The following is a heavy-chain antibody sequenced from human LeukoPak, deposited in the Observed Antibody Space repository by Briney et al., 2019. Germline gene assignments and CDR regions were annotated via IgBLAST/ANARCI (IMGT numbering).Heavy chain of an antibody. D-gene: IGHD3-10*01. J-gene: IGHJ6*02. V-gene: IGHV3-23*01. Sequence: GGSLRLSCAASGFTFRSYAMNWVRQVPGKGLEWVSGISGSGTGTYYADSVKGRFTISRDNSKNTLYLQMDSLRAEDTAIHYCAKVPYSDYGAGRPPFMDVWGRGTTVAVSS. CDR3: AKVPYSDYGAGRPPFMDV. CDR2: ISGSGTGT. CDR1: GFTFRSYA.